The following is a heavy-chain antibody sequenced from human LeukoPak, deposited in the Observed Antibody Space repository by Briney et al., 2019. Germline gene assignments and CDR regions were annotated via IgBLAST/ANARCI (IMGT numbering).Heavy chain of an antibody. Sequence: GGSLRLSCAASGLTFSSYAMTWVRQAPGKGLEWVSTVGAGGRRTYYADSVRGRFTSSRDNSKSTVYLQMNTLRAEDTAVYYCAKGLDYYGSGSYDHWGQGTLVTVSS. CDR2: VGAGGRRT. J-gene: IGHJ4*02. CDR3: AKGLDYYGSGSYDH. CDR1: GLTFSSYA. D-gene: IGHD3-10*01. V-gene: IGHV3-23*01.